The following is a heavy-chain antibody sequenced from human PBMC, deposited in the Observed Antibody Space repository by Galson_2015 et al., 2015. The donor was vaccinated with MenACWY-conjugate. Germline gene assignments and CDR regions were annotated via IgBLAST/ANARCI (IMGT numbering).Heavy chain of an antibody. Sequence: QSGAEVKKPGESLKISCKGSGYTFTTYWIGWVRQQPGKGLEWMGPISTGDSETRYRPAFHGQVTISADKSISTAYLQLHSLQASDTAMYYCARHPPGGRGMDVWGQGTTVTVSS. CDR1: GYTFTTYW. CDR3: ARHPPGGRGMDV. CDR2: ISTGDSET. D-gene: IGHD1-26*01. J-gene: IGHJ6*02. V-gene: IGHV5-51*01.